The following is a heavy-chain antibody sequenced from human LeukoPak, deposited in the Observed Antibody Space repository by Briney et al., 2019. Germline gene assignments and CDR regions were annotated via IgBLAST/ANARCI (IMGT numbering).Heavy chain of an antibody. CDR2: LYSGGST. CDR1: GITVSSNY. Sequence: GGPMTLSCAASGITVSSNYMSWARQAPGQGLEGVSALYSGGSTYYADSVNGGFTIARDNSKNTLYLQMNSLRAEDTAVYYCARGRYYGSGAPWYFDYGGQGALGTVSS. D-gene: IGHD3-10*01. V-gene: IGHV3-53*01. CDR3: ARGRYYGSGAPWYFDY. J-gene: IGHJ4*02.